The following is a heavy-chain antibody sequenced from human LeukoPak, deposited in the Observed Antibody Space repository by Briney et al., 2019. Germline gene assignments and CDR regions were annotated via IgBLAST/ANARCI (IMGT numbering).Heavy chain of an antibody. Sequence: SSETLSLTCAVYGGSFSGYYWSWIRQPPGKGLEWIGEINHSGSTNYNPSLKSRVTISVDTSKNQFSLKLSSVTAADTAVYYCARLQGVADYWGQGTLVTVSS. CDR2: INHSGST. CDR1: GGSFSGYY. D-gene: IGHD3-10*01. J-gene: IGHJ4*02. CDR3: ARLQGVADY. V-gene: IGHV4-34*01.